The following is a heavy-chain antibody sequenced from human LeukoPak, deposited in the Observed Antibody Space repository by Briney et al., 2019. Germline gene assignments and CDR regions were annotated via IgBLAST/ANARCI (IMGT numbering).Heavy chain of an antibody. D-gene: IGHD2-15*01. J-gene: IGHJ4*02. Sequence: SETLSLTCAVSGGSISSFYWRWIRQPPGKGLEWIGYVFYTADTNSNPSLKSRVTMSLDTSTNHLSLRLTSVTAADTAVYYCARHPFATPFDHWGRGTLVTVSS. CDR2: VFYTADT. V-gene: IGHV4-59*08. CDR1: GGSISSFY. CDR3: ARHPFATPFDH.